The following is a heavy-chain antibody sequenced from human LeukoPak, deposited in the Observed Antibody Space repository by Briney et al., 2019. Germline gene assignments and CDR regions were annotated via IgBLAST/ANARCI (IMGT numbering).Heavy chain of an antibody. D-gene: IGHD3-10*01. Sequence: GASVKVSCKASGYTFTGYYMHWVRQAPGQGLEWMGWINPNSGGTDYAQKFQGRVTMTRDTSISTAYMELSRLRSDDTAVYYCAREYGSGSYSGYWGQGTLVTVSS. J-gene: IGHJ4*02. CDR2: INPNSGGT. CDR1: GYTFTGYY. CDR3: AREYGSGSYSGY. V-gene: IGHV1-2*02.